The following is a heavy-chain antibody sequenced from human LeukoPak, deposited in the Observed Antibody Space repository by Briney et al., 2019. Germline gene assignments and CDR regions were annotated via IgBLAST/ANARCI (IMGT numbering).Heavy chain of an antibody. CDR2: ISAYNGNT. CDR3: ARGPTYYDFWSGHGRVGFDY. J-gene: IGHJ4*02. V-gene: IGHV1-18*04. Sequence: ASVKVSCKTSGYTFTAYQIHWVRQAPGQGLEWMGWISAYNGNTNYAQKLQGRVTMTTDTSTSTAYMELRSLRSDDTAVYYCARGPTYYDFWSGHGRVGFDYWGQGTLVTVSS. D-gene: IGHD3-3*01. CDR1: GYTFTAYQ.